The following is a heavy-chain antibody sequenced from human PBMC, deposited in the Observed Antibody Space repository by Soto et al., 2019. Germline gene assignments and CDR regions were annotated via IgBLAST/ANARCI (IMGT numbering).Heavy chain of an antibody. CDR3: AREPDSSGWYKWFDP. CDR2: ISSSGSTI. D-gene: IGHD6-19*01. Sequence: EVQLVESGGGLVQPGGSLRLSCAASGFTFSSYSMNWVRQAPGKGLEWVSYISSSGSTIYYADSVKGRFTISRDNAKNSPYLQMNRLSAEDPAVYYCAREPDSSGWYKWFDPWGQGTLVTVSS. CDR1: GFTFSSYS. V-gene: IGHV3-48*01. J-gene: IGHJ5*02.